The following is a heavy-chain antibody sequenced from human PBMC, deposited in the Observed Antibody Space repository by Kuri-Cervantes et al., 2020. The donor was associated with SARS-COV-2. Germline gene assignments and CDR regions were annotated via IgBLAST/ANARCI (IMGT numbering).Heavy chain of an antibody. J-gene: IGHJ6*02. CDR2: ISYDGSNK. Sequence: GESLKISCAASGFTFSSYGMHWVRQAPGKGLEWVAVISYDGSNKYYADSVKGRFTISRDNSKNTLYLQMNSPRAEDTAVYYCAKWAENYYDSSGYYYKDYYYGMDVWGQGTTVTVSS. D-gene: IGHD3-22*01. CDR3: AKWAENYYDSSGYYYKDYYYGMDV. V-gene: IGHV3-30*18. CDR1: GFTFSSYG.